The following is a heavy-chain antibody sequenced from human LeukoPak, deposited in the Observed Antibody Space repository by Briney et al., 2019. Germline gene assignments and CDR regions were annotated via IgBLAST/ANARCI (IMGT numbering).Heavy chain of an antibody. CDR3: AKDPRSGTGAY. V-gene: IGHV3-23*01. J-gene: IGHJ4*02. Sequence: GGSLRLSCAASGSTFSSYAMSWVRQAPGKGLEWVSAISGSGGSTYYADSVKGRFTISRDNSKNTLYLQMNSLRAEDTAVYYCAKDPRSGTGAYWGQGTLVTVSS. D-gene: IGHD6-13*01. CDR1: GSTFSSYA. CDR2: ISGSGGST.